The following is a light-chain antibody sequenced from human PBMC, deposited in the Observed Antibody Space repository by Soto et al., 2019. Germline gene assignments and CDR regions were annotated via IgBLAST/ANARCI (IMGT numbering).Light chain of an antibody. CDR3: QSYDSSLSGYV. CDR2: ENN. Sequence: QSVLTQPPSVSEAPGQRVTISCTGTSSNIGAGYEAHWYQQVPGTAPKLLIYENNNRPSGVPDRFSGSKSGTAASLAITGLNAEDEAEYCCQSYDSSLSGYVFGTGTKVTVL. V-gene: IGLV1-40*01. CDR1: SSNIGAGYE. J-gene: IGLJ1*01.